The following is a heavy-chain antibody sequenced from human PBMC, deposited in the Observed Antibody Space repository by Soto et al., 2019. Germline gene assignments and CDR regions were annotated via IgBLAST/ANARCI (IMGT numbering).Heavy chain of an antibody. CDR1: GYTFTGYY. D-gene: IGHD1-7*01. CDR2: INPNSGGT. J-gene: IGHJ6*02. CDR3: ARDAASGTTRYQYCCMQG. Sequence: ACVQVSCKSSGYTFTGYYMHWGRQAPGQGLEWMGWINPNSGGTNYAQKFQGWVTMTRDTSISTAYMELSRLRSDDTAVYYCARDAASGTTRYQYCCMQGRGPGTTVT. V-gene: IGHV1-2*04.